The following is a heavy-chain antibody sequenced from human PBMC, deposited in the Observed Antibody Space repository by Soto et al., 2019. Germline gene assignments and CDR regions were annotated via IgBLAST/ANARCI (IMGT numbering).Heavy chain of an antibody. CDR3: ARLSRPNYYDTSGFFKDNWFDP. J-gene: IGHJ5*02. V-gene: IGHV1-69*13. D-gene: IGHD3-22*01. CDR2: IIPIVETP. CDR1: RCCFNSND. Sequence: SVKGSCKGFRCCFNSNDINWVRQAPGQGLEWMGGIIPIVETPKYAQKFQGRVTITADESTNTVYMELSSLRSEDTAMYYCARLSRPNYYDTSGFFKDNWFDPWGQGTLVPGSS.